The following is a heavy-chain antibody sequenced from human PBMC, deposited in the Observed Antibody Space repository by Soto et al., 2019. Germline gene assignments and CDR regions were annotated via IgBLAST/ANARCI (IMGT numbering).Heavy chain of an antibody. Sequence: QVQLQESGPGLVKPSVTLSLTCAVSSGSITSSNWWSWVRQPPGKGLEWIGEVSHSGSTNYNPSLKSRVTISVDKSRNQFSLRLNSVTAADTGVYYCARNRYGGYDFDYWGQGTRVTVSS. D-gene: IGHD5-12*01. CDR2: VSHSGST. CDR3: ARNRYGGYDFDY. V-gene: IGHV4-4*02. J-gene: IGHJ4*02. CDR1: SGSITSSNW.